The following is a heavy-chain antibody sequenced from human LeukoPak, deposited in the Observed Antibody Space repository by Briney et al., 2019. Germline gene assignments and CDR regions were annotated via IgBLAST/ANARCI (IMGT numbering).Heavy chain of an antibody. D-gene: IGHD1-26*01. CDR1: GFTFSSYG. Sequence: GGSLRLSCAASGFTFSSYGMHWVRQAPGKGLEWVSYISSSGSTIYYADSVKGRFTISRDNAKNSLYLQMNSLRAEDTAVYYCARGSTPDTIVGYDYWGQGTLVTVSS. J-gene: IGHJ4*02. CDR3: ARGSTPDTIVGYDY. CDR2: ISSSGSTI. V-gene: IGHV3-48*04.